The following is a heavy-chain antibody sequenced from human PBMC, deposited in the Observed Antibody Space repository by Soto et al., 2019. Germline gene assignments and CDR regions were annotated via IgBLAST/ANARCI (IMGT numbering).Heavy chain of an antibody. J-gene: IGHJ6*02. CDR1: SSSLGDHY. CDR2: VHPSGST. D-gene: IGHD5-18*01. Sequence: PXETLSLTCSVVSSSLGDHYWTWIRQSPDKGLDWIGEVHPSGSTDYNPSLKSRLTLSLDTSKNQFSLKVASVTAADTAVYFCARGKPSGYRFGPRNFFYYGLDVWGPGPTVTVSS. V-gene: IGHV4-34*01. CDR3: ARGKPSGYRFGPRNFFYYGLDV.